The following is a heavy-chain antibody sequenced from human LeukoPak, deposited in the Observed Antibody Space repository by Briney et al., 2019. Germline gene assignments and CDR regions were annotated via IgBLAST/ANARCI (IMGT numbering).Heavy chain of an antibody. CDR2: IRGDNGNT. V-gene: IGHV1-18*01. CDR1: GYTFSSYG. Sequence: ASVKVSCKPSGYTFSSYGISWVRQAPGQGREWVGWIRGDNGNTNYAQKFQGRVTMITDTSTSTAYMELRSLGSDETAVFYCARVDLLTGYYFFDYWGQGTLVTVSS. D-gene: IGHD3-9*01. CDR3: ARVDLLTGYYFFDY. J-gene: IGHJ4*02.